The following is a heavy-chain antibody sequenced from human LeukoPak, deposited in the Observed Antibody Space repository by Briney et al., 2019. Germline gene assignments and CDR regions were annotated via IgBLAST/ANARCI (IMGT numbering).Heavy chain of an antibody. V-gene: IGHV3-30*02. CDR2: IRYDGSNK. Sequence: PGGSLRLSCAASGFTFSSYGMHWVRQAPGKGLEWVAFIRYDGSNKYYADSVKGRFTISRDNSKNTLYLQMSSLRAEDTAVYYCAKPNVVVVPAGDSLWGRGTLVTVSS. CDR3: AKPNVVVVPAGDSL. J-gene: IGHJ2*01. CDR1: GFTFSSYG. D-gene: IGHD2-2*01.